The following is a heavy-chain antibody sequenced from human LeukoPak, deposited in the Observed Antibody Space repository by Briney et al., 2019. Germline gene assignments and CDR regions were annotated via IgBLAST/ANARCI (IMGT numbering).Heavy chain of an antibody. D-gene: IGHD6-19*01. CDR1: GGSISSRSYY. CDR2: IYYSGST. J-gene: IGHJ4*02. Sequence: PSETLSLTCTVSGGSISSRSYYWGWIRQPPGKGLEWIGSIYYSGSTYYNPSLKSRVTISVDTSKNQFSLKLSSVTAADTAVYYCARDGQWLVRRPFDYWGQGTLVTVSS. V-gene: IGHV4-39*07. CDR3: ARDGQWLVRRPFDY.